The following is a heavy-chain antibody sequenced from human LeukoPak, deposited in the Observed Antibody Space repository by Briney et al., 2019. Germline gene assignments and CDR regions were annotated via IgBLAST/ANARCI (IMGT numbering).Heavy chain of an antibody. V-gene: IGHV1-8*01. Sequence: ASVKVSCKASGYTFTSYDINWVRQATGQGLEWMGWTNPNSGNTGYAQKFQGRVTMTRNTSISTAYMELSSLRSEDTAVYYCARLRRAVAGTYYYYYMDVWGKGTTVTVSS. CDR1: GYTFTSYD. D-gene: IGHD6-19*01. CDR2: TNPNSGNT. J-gene: IGHJ6*03. CDR3: ARLRRAVAGTYYYYYMDV.